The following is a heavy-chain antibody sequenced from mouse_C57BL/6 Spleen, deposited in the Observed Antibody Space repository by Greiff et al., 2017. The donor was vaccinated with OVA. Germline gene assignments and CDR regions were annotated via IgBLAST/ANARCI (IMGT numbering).Heavy chain of an antibody. D-gene: IGHD3-2*02. V-gene: IGHV1-19*01. J-gene: IGHJ3*01. CDR3: ARGTRSGYVGFAY. Sequence: VQLKESGPVLVKPGASVKMSCKASGYTFTDYYMNWVKQSHGKSLEWIGVINPYNGGTSYNQKFKGKATLTVDKSSSTAYMELNSLTSEDSAVYYCARGTRSGYVGFAYWGQGTLVTVSA. CDR2: INPYNGGT. CDR1: GYTFTDYY.